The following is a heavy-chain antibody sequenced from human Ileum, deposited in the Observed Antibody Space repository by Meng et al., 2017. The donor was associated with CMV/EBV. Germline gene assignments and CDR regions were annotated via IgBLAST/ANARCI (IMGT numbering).Heavy chain of an antibody. Sequence: GGSLRLSCAASGFTFSNYWIHWVRQSAGKGLEWVANIKQDGSGKYYEDSVKGRFTISRDNAKNSLYLQMNSLRVEDTAVYYCARGTTGAPGTDYWGQGNQV. J-gene: IGHJ4*01. CDR2: IKQDGSGK. V-gene: IGHV3-7*01. D-gene: IGHD6-13*01. CDR1: GFTFSNYW. CDR3: ARGTTGAPGTDY.